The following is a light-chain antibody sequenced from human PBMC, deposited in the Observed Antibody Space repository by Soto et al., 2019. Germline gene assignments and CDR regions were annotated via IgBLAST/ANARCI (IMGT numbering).Light chain of an antibody. J-gene: IGKJ5*01. CDR1: QSVLTY. V-gene: IGKV3-11*01. CDR3: QQRSNLVS. Sequence: EIVMTQSPATLSVSPGETATLSCRASQSVLTYLGWYQQKPGQDPRLLISDASTRASGIPARFSGSGSGTDFTLTISSLEPEDFAVYYCQQRSNLVSVGPGTRLEIK. CDR2: DAS.